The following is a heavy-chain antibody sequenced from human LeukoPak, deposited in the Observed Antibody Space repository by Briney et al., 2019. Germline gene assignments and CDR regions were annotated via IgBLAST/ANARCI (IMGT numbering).Heavy chain of an antibody. Sequence: SETLSLTCTVSGGSISSGGYYWSWIRQHPGKGLEWIGYIYYSGSTYYNPSLKSRVTISVDTSKNQFSLKLSSVTAADTAVYYCARDNRSRWLRGAYHGMDVWGQGTTVTVSS. CDR2: IYYSGST. V-gene: IGHV4-31*03. CDR3: ARDNRSRWLRGAYHGMDV. J-gene: IGHJ6*02. D-gene: IGHD5-12*01. CDR1: GGSISSGGYY.